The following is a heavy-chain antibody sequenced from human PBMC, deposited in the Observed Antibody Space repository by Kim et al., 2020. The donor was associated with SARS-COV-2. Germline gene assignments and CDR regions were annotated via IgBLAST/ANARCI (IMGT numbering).Heavy chain of an antibody. CDR3: ARFGAAAGVYYYYGMDV. CDR2: IYYSGST. CDR1: GGSISSSSYY. D-gene: IGHD6-13*01. V-gene: IGHV4-39*01. Sequence: SDTLSLTCTVSGGSISSSSYYWGWIRQPPGKGLEWIGSIYYSGSTYYNPSLKSRVTISVDTSKNQFSLKLSSVTAADTAVYYCARFGAAAGVYYYYGMDVWGQGTTVTVSS. J-gene: IGHJ6*02.